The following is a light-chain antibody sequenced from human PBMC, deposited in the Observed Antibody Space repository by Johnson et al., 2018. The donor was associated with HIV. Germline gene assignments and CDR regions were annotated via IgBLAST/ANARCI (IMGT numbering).Light chain of an antibody. CDR3: GTWDSSLSAYV. CDR2: DNN. Sequence: QSVLTQPPSVSAAPGQKVTISCSGSNSNIGNNYVSWYQQLPGTAPKLLIYDNNKRPSGIPDRFSGSKSGTSATLGITGLQTRDEADYYCGTWDSSLSAYVFGTGTKVTVL. J-gene: IGLJ1*01. V-gene: IGLV1-51*01. CDR1: NSNIGNNY.